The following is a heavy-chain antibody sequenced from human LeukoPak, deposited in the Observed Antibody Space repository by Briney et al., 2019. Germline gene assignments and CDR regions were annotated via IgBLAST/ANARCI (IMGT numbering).Heavy chain of an antibody. D-gene: IGHD1-26*01. V-gene: IGHV4-59*01. Sequence: SETLSLACAVSGGSISNYYWSWIRQPPGEGLEWIGYIFYSGSTNYNPSFKSRVTISVDSSRNQFSLKMNSVTTADTAVYYCARHLATATSAFDSWGRGTLVTVSS. J-gene: IGHJ4*02. CDR3: ARHLATATSAFDS. CDR2: IFYSGST. CDR1: GGSISNYY.